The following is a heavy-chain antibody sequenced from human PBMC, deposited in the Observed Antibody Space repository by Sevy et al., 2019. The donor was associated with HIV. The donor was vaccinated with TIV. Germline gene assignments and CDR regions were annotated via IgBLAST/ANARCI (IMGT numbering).Heavy chain of an antibody. J-gene: IGHJ4*02. Sequence: GGSLRLSCAASGFTFSSYAMSWVRQAPGKGLEWVSAISSSGGSTYYADSVKGGITISTDNSKNTRYLQMNRPGAEDTAVYYCGTCDYWGQGTLVTVSS. CDR1: GFTFSSYA. CDR3: GTCDY. V-gene: IGHV3-23*01. CDR2: ISSSGGST.